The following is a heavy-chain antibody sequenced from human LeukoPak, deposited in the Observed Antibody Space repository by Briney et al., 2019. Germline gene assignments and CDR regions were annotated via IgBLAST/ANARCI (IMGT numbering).Heavy chain of an antibody. CDR1: GYTFTRYD. Sequence: ASVKVSCTASGYTFTRYDINWVRQATGQGLEWMGWINLNSGNTGYAQKFQGRVTITRDTSIRTAYMEVSSLRSEDTAVYYCARVDSSPDYWGQGTLLTVSS. CDR2: INLNSGNT. D-gene: IGHD3-22*01. CDR3: ARVDSSPDY. J-gene: IGHJ4*02. V-gene: IGHV1-8*03.